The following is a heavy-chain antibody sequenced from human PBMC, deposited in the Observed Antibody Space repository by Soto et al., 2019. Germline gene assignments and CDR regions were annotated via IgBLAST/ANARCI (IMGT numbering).Heavy chain of an antibody. CDR1: GFTFSSYS. D-gene: IGHD6-13*01. CDR3: ARVGWQQLVQTPPTY. J-gene: IGHJ4*02. CDR2: ISSSSSYI. V-gene: IGHV3-21*01. Sequence: GGSLRLSCAASGFTFSSYSMNWVRQAPGKGLEWVSSISSSSSYIYYADSVKGRFTISRDNAKNSLYLQMNSLRAEDTAVYYCARVGWQQLVQTPPTYWGQGTLVTVSS.